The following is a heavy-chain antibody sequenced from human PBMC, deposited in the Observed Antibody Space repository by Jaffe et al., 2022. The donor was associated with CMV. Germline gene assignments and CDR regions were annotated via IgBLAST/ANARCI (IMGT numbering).Heavy chain of an antibody. CDR3: VKDRVVATIGTFAF. D-gene: IGHD3-10*01. J-gene: IGHJ3*01. V-gene: IGHV3-23*01. Sequence: EVELLESGGGLVQPGGSLRLSCAASGFTFSNYVMTWVRQAPGKGLEWVASISGADGSTYYADSVQGRFTVSRDNSKNTLYLQVNNLRAEDTALYYCVKDRVVATIGTFAFWGHGTMVTVSS. CDR1: GFTFSNYV. CDR2: ISGADGST.